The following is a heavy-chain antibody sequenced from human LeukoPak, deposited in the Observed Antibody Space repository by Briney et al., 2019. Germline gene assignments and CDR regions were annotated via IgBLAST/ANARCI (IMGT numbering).Heavy chain of an antibody. CDR3: ARAPSVLRFLEWLNYFDY. D-gene: IGHD3-3*01. V-gene: IGHV3-21*01. Sequence: GGSLRLSCAVSGFTFSSYSMNWVRQAPGKGLEWVSSISSSSSYIYYADSVKGRLTISRDNAKNSLYLQMNSLRAEDTAVYYCARAPSVLRFLEWLNYFDYWGQGTLVTVSS. J-gene: IGHJ4*02. CDR1: GFTFSSYS. CDR2: ISSSSSYI.